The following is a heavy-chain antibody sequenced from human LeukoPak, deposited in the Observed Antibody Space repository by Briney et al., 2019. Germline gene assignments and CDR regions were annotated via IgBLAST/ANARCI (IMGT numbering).Heavy chain of an antibody. Sequence: GGSLRLSCTASGFAFSHFSMNWVRLAPGKGLQWVSFISGSSKTIYYGDSVKGRFTISRDNAKNSLYLQMNGLRDEDAALYFCARDSGNYIDYWGQGTQVVVSS. V-gene: IGHV3-48*02. D-gene: IGHD2/OR15-2a*01. CDR2: ISGSSKTI. CDR1: GFAFSHFS. J-gene: IGHJ4*01. CDR3: ARDSGNYIDY.